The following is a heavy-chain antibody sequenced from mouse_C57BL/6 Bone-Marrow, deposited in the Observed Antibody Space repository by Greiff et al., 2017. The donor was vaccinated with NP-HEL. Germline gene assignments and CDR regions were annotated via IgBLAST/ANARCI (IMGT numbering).Heavy chain of an antibody. J-gene: IGHJ2*01. CDR3: ARRGSGYFDY. D-gene: IGHD3-2*02. Sequence: DVQLQESGPELVKPGASVKMSCKASGYTFTDYNMHWVKQSHGKSLEWIGYINPNNGGTSYNQKFKGKATLTVNKSSSTAYSERRSLTSEESAVYYCARRGSGYFDYWGKGTTVTVSS. CDR2: INPNNGGT. V-gene: IGHV1-22*01. CDR1: GYTFTDYN.